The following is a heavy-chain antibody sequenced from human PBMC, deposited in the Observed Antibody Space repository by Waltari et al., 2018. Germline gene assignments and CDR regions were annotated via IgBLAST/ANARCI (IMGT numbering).Heavy chain of an antibody. CDR3: ATDRGNTGYSSVGRFWFDP. CDR1: GYTFTDYY. CDR2: VDPEDGET. Sequence: EVQLVQSGAEVKKPGATVKISCKVSGYTFTDYYMHWVQQAPGKGLEWMGLVDPEDGETIYAEKFQGRVTITADTSTDTAYMELSSLRSEDTAVYYCATDRGNTGYSSVGRFWFDPWGQGTLVTVSS. D-gene: IGHD6-19*01. J-gene: IGHJ5*02. V-gene: IGHV1-69-2*01.